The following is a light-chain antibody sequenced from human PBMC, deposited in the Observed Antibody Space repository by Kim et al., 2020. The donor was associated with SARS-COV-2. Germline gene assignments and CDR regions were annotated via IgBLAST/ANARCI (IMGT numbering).Light chain of an antibody. CDR1: SSDVGGFNY. Sequence: GPSVTISCTGTSSDVGGFNYVSWYQHHPGKAPKVMLYDVSKRPSGVPDRFSGSKSGNTASLTISGLQADDEADYYCCSYAGNYLYVFGTGTKVTVL. CDR2: DVS. J-gene: IGLJ1*01. CDR3: CSYAGNYLYV. V-gene: IGLV2-11*01.